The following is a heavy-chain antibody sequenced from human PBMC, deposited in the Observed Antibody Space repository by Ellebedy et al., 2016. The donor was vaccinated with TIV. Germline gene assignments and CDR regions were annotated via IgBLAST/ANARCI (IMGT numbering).Heavy chain of an antibody. J-gene: IGHJ4*02. Sequence: GESLKISCAASGFTFNNAWMNWVRQAPGKGLEWVGLIKSKTNGGTTDYGSPVKGRFTISRDDSQNKLYLQMSSLKSDDTAVYYCATTYYHDGSSYYPFYFDYWGQGTLVTVSS. CDR3: ATTYYHDGSSYYPFYFDY. CDR2: IKSKTNGGTT. D-gene: IGHD3-22*01. V-gene: IGHV3-15*07. CDR1: GFTFNNAW.